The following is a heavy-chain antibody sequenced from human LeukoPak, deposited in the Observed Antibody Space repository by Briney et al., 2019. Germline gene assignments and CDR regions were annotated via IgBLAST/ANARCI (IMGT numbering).Heavy chain of an antibody. CDR1: GFTIGNYG. J-gene: IGHJ5*02. Sequence: PGTPLRLSCVVSGFTIGNYGMHWVRQAPDKGLEWVAMISHDGGSEHYGDSVKGRFTISRDISKNTLYLHMSSLRVEDTAVYYCAKDWGSSGWYNWFDPWGQGTLVTVSS. D-gene: IGHD6-19*01. CDR3: AKDWGSSGWYNWFDP. V-gene: IGHV3-30*18. CDR2: ISHDGGSE.